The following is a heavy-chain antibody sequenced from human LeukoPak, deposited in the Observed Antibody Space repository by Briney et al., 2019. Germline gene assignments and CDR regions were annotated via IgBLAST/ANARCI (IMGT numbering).Heavy chain of an antibody. CDR2: FDPEDGET. Sequence: ASVKVSCKASGYTLTELSMHWVRQAPGKGLEWMGGFDPEDGETIYAQKFQGRVTMTEDTSTDTAYMELSSLRSEDTAVYYCATSATFSLVHLTNWFDPWGQGTLVTVSS. V-gene: IGHV1-24*01. CDR1: GYTLTELS. J-gene: IGHJ5*02. CDR3: ATSATFSLVHLTNWFDP. D-gene: IGHD2-2*01.